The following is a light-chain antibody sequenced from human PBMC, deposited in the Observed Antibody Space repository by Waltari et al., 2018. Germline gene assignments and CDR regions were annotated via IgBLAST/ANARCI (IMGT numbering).Light chain of an antibody. V-gene: IGKV1-39*01. J-gene: IGKJ2*01. CDR2: AAS. CDR1: QNIRSY. Sequence: DIQMTPSPSSLSASVGDSVTITCRASQNIRSYLNWYQQKPGKAPKLLIYAASSLQTGVPSTFSGSGSGTDFTLTINNLQADDFAIYFCQQSHSTPYTFGQGTKLEIK. CDR3: QQSHSTPYT.